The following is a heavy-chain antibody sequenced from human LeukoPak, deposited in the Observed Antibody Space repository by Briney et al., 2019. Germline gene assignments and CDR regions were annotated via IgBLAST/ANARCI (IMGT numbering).Heavy chain of an antibody. CDR1: GFTVTNNY. Sequence: PGGSLRLSCAASGFTVTNNYMCWVRQAPGKGLEWVSVIFSNDNTYHADSVKGRFTISRDNAKNSLYLQMNSLRAEDTAVYYCARVQYSSSSKSQFDYWGQGTLVTVSS. D-gene: IGHD6-6*01. J-gene: IGHJ4*02. CDR2: IFSNDNT. CDR3: ARVQYSSSSKSQFDY. V-gene: IGHV3-66*01.